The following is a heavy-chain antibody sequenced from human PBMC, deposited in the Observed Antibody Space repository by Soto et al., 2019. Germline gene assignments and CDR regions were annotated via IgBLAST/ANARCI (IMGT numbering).Heavy chain of an antibody. V-gene: IGHV4-59*08. CDR3: ARTYSSSWSDYYNYYYMDV. CDR1: GGSISRYY. D-gene: IGHD6-13*01. J-gene: IGHJ6*03. CDR2: IYYSGST. Sequence: PSETLSLTCTVSGGSISRYYWSWIRQPPGKGLEWIGYIYYSGSTNYNPSLKSRVTISVDTSKNQFSLKVSSVTAADTAVYYCARTYSSSWSDYYNYYYMDVWGKGTTVTVSS.